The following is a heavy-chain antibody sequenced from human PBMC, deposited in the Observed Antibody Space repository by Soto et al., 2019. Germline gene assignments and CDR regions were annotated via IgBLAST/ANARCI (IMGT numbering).Heavy chain of an antibody. Sequence: PSETLSLTCTVSGGSISSSSYYWGWIRQPPGKGLEWIGSIYYSGSTYYNPSLKSRVTISVDTSKNQFSLKLSSVTAADTAVYYCVRREAVAGSQFDFWGQGTLVTVSS. D-gene: IGHD6-19*01. V-gene: IGHV4-39*01. J-gene: IGHJ4*02. CDR1: GGSISSSSYY. CDR2: IYYSGST. CDR3: VRREAVAGSQFDF.